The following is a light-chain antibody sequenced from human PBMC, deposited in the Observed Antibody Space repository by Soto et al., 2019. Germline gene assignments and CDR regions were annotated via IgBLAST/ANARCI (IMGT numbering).Light chain of an antibody. J-gene: IGKJ1*01. CDR1: QGISYY. CDR2: GAS. V-gene: IGKV1-27*01. CDR3: QKYNSAPWT. Sequence: GDRVTITCRASQGISYYLAWYQQEPGKAPKVLIHGASTLQIGVPSRFSGSGSGTDFTLTISSLQPEDVGTYYCQKYNSAPWTFGPGTKVEIK.